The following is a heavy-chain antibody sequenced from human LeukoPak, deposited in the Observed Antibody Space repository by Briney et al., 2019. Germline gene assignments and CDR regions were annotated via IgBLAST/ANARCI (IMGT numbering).Heavy chain of an antibody. D-gene: IGHD3-16*02. V-gene: IGHV3-9*01. J-gene: IGHJ4*02. CDR1: GFTFDDYA. CDR2: ISWNSGSI. Sequence: GRSLRLSRAASGFTFDDYAMHWVRQAPGKGLEWVSGISWNSGSIGYADSVKGRFTISRDNAKNSLYLQMNSLRAEDTALYYCAKDILPHDYVWGSYRYVFDYWGQGTLVTVSS. CDR3: AKDILPHDYVWGSYRYVFDY.